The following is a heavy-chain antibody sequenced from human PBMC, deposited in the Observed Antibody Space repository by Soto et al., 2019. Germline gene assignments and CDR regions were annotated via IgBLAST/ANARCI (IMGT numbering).Heavy chain of an antibody. CDR1: EYSFTNYW. CDR3: ARSRRGAYSSGWYSPSGYYNYGIDV. CDR2: TYPGDSDT. Sequence: PGESLKTSCKGFEYSFTNYWIPWVRQMPGKGLEWMGITYPGDSDTKYSPSLQGQVSISADTSISTAYLQWTSLKASDTAMYYCARSRRGAYSSGWYSPSGYYNYGIDVWGQGTKVTVSS. J-gene: IGHJ6*02. D-gene: IGHD6-19*01. V-gene: IGHV5-51*01.